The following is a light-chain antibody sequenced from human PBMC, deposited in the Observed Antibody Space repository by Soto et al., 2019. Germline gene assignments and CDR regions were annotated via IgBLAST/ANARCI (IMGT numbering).Light chain of an antibody. CDR2: YMS. J-gene: IGKJ1*01. CDR3: HQRQSWPRT. V-gene: IGKV3-11*01. Sequence: EIVLTQSPATLSSSPGETATLSCRASQYVGTRLAWYQHKPGQAPRLLIYYMSKRATGIPARFSGSGSGTDFTLTISSLAPEYFAIDYCHQRQSWPRTFGQGTKVEIK. CDR1: QYVGTR.